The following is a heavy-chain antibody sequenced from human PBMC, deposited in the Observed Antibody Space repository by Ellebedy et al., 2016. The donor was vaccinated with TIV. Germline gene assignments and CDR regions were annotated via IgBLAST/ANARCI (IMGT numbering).Heavy chain of an antibody. CDR1: GGSISSYY. V-gene: IGHV4-59*08. Sequence: SETLSLTXTVSGGSISSYYWSWIRQPPGKGLEWIGYIYYSGSTNYNPSLKSRVTISVDTSKNQFSLKLSSVTAADTAVYYCARLLISPWYFDLWGRGTLVTVSS. CDR2: IYYSGST. D-gene: IGHD2-15*01. J-gene: IGHJ2*01. CDR3: ARLLISPWYFDL.